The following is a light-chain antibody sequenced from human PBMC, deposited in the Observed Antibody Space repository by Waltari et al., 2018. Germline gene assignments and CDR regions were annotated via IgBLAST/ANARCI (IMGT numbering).Light chain of an antibody. CDR3: SSYTSSSTLQ. V-gene: IGLV2-14*03. Sequence: QPASVSGSPGQSITISCTGTSSDVGGYNYVSWYQQHPGKAPKLMIYDVSNRPSGGSNRFSGSKSGNKASLTISGLQAEDEADYYCSSYTSSSTLQFGGGTKLTVL. CDR2: DVS. CDR1: SSDVGGYNY. J-gene: IGLJ2*01.